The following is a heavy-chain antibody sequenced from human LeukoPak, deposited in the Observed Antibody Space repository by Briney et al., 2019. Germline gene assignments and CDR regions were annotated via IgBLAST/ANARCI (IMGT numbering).Heavy chain of an antibody. V-gene: IGHV4-39*01. CDR1: GGSISSSRYY. CDR2: LYYSGNT. CDR3: VRNIAVAGRGDYMDV. J-gene: IGHJ6*03. D-gene: IGHD6-19*01. Sequence: PAETLSLTSTVSGGSISSSRYYGGWIRQPPGKGLEWIGSLYYSGNTYYNPSLKSRVTISVDTSKNQFSLKLSPVTAADTAVYYCVRNIAVAGRGDYMDVWGKGTTVTISS.